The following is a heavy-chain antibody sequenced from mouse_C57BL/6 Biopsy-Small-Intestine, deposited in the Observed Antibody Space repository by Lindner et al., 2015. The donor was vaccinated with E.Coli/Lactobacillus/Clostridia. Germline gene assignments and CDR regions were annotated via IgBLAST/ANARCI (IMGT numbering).Heavy chain of an antibody. CDR3: ARADSGTYSIFYY. CDR1: GYTFTTYG. V-gene: IGHV1-84*02. Sequence: SVKVSCKASGYTFTTYGFSWVRQAPGQGLEWMGWISGYNGNTKYAQKFQGRVTMTTDTSTSTAYMELRSLRSDDTAVYYCARADSGTYSIFYYWGQGTLVTVSS. J-gene: IGHJ4*01. D-gene: IGHD2-10*01. CDR2: ISGYNGNT.